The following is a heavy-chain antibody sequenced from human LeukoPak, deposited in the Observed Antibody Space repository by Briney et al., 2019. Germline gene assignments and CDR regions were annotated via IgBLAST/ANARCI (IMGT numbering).Heavy chain of an antibody. CDR2: ISGSGGST. J-gene: IGHJ4*02. Sequence: GRSLRLSCAASGFTFSSYAMSWVRQAPGKGLEWVSAISGSGGSTYYADSVKGRFTISIDNSKNTLYLQMNSLRAEDTAVYYCAKDGSTRYCSGGSCNKGVSDYWGQGTLVTVSS. V-gene: IGHV3-23*01. D-gene: IGHD2-15*01. CDR3: AKDGSTRYCSGGSCNKGVSDY. CDR1: GFTFSSYA.